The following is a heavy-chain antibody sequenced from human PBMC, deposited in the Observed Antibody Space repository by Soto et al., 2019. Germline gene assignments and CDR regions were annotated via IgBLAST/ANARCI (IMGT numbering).Heavy chain of an antibody. V-gene: IGHV4-59*08. J-gene: IGHJ6*03. CDR2: IYYSGST. CDR3: ARSALYRNYARLYYYYMDV. CDR1: GGSISSYY. D-gene: IGHD4-4*01. Sequence: QVQLQESGPGLVKPSETLSLTCTVSGGSISSYYWNWIRQPPGKGLEWIGYIYYSGSTNYNPTLKSRVTRTVRTYKNQFSLKRTSVTAADTAVYYCARSALYRNYARLYYYYMDVWGKGTTVTVSS.